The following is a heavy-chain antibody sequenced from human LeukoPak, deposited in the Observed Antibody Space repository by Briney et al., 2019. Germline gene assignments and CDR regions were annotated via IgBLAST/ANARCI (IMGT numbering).Heavy chain of an antibody. CDR2: IYYSGST. CDR1: GGSISSYY. D-gene: IGHD3-9*01. CDR3: ARHRHPEYYDILTGYSSAYYYGMDV. Sequence: SETLSLTCTVSGGSISSYYWSWIRQPPGRGLEWIGYIYYSGSTNYNPSLKSRVTISVDTSRNQFSLKLSSVTAADTAVYYCARHRHPEYYDILTGYSSAYYYGMDVWGQGTTVTVSS. J-gene: IGHJ6*02. V-gene: IGHV4-59*08.